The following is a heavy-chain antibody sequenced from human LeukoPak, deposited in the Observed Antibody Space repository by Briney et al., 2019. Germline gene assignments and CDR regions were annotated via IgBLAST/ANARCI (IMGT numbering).Heavy chain of an antibody. J-gene: IGHJ5*02. CDR2: IRYDGSNK. Sequence: GGSLRLSCAASGFTFSSYGMHWVRQAPGKGLEWVAFIRYDGSNKYYADSVKGRFTISRDNSKNTLYLQMNSLRAEDTAVYYCAEGPPRLWAAAGSNWFDPWGQGTLVTVSS. D-gene: IGHD6-13*01. CDR1: GFTFSSYG. CDR3: AEGPPRLWAAAGSNWFDP. V-gene: IGHV3-30*02.